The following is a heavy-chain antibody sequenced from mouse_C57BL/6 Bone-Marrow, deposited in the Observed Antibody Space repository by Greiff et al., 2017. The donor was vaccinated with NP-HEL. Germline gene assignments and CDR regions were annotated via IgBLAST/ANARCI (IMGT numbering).Heavy chain of an antibody. Sequence: QVQLQQPGAELVKPGASVKLSCKASGYTFTSYWMHWVKQRPGQGLEWIGMIHPNSGSTNYNEKFKSKATLTVDKSSSTAYMQLSSLTSEDSAVYYCARSVNWDWYFDVWGTGTTVTGSS. CDR3: ARSVNWDWYFDV. D-gene: IGHD4-1*02. J-gene: IGHJ1*03. V-gene: IGHV1-64*01. CDR1: GYTFTSYW. CDR2: IHPNSGST.